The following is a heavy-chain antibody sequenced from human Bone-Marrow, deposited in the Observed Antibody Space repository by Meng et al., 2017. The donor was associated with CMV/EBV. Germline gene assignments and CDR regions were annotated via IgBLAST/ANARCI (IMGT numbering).Heavy chain of an antibody. Sequence: CKASGYNFNSYYMHWVRQAPGQGLEWMGIINPSGGSTSYAQKFQGRVTMTRDTSTSTVYMELSSLRSEDTAVYYCARGETAMVTHYNLWGQGTLVTVSS. D-gene: IGHD5-18*01. CDR2: INPSGGST. CDR1: GYNFNSYY. J-gene: IGHJ5*02. CDR3: ARGETAMVTHYNL. V-gene: IGHV1-46*02.